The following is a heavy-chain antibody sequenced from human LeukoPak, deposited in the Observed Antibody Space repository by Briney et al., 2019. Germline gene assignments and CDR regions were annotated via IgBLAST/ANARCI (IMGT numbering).Heavy chain of an antibody. CDR1: GYSISSGYY. CDR3: ARVPSVVRGVHYWFDP. Sequence: PSETLSLTCAVSGYSISSGYYWGWVRQPPGXXXXXXXXXYHXGXXXXXPXXXXXVXXXXDTSKNQFSLKLSSVTAADTAVYYCARVPSVVRGVHYWFDPWGQGTLVTVSS. J-gene: IGHJ5*02. CDR2: XYHXGXX. D-gene: IGHD3-10*01. V-gene: IGHV4-38-2*01.